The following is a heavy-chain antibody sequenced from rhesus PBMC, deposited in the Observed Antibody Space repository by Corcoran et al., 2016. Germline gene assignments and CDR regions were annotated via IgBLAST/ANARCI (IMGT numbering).Heavy chain of an antibody. V-gene: IGHV1-70*01. Sequence: QEQLVQSGAEVKKPGASVKVSCKASGYIFTSYVISWLRQAPGQGFEWMGGIHPGYGSTSYDQKFQGRVTITADMSTITVYMELSSLRSEDMAVYYCAAVEVEYCTGSGCYWNYFDYWGQGVLVTVSS. CDR2: IHPGYGST. CDR1: GYIFTSYV. J-gene: IGHJ4*01. CDR3: AAVEVEYCTGSGCYWNYFDY. D-gene: IGHD2-21*01.